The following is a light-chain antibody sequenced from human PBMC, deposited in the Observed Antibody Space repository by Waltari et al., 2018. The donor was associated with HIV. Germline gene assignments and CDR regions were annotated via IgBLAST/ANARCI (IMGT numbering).Light chain of an antibody. Sequence: QSALTQPASVYGSPGQSTTISCTGTRSDVGSYNLVSWYHQHPGKAPKLMIYEVSKRPSGVSNRFSGSKSGNTASLTISGLQAEDEADYYCCSYAGSNTWVFGGGTKLTVL. CDR1: RSDVGSYNL. CDR2: EVS. J-gene: IGLJ3*02. CDR3: CSYAGSNTWV. V-gene: IGLV2-23*02.